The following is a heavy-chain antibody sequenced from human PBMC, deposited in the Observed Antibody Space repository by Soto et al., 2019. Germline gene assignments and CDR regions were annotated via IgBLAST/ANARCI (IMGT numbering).Heavy chain of an antibody. Sequence: QVQLVESGGGVVQPGRSLRLSCAASGFTFSSYAMHWVRQAPGKGLEWVAVISYDGINKYYADSVKGRFTISRDNSKITLYLQMNSLRAEDTAVYYCARGRTTVTNRNWYFDLWGRGTLVTVSS. V-gene: IGHV3-30-3*01. CDR1: GFTFSSYA. D-gene: IGHD4-17*01. CDR2: ISYDGINK. J-gene: IGHJ2*01. CDR3: ARGRTTVTNRNWYFDL.